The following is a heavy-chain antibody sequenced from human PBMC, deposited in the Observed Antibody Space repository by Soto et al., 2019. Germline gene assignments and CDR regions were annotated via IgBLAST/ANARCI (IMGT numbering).Heavy chain of an antibody. J-gene: IGHJ4*02. D-gene: IGHD1-1*01. Sequence: ASVKVSCKASGYTFSDYYIHWVRQAPGQGLEWMGWVNPNSGGTKYAPKFQGGVTMTRDTSITTAYMELSRLRSGDTAVYYCAREPATAKPEGVDFWGQGTLVTVSS. CDR2: VNPNSGGT. CDR3: AREPATAKPEGVDF. CDR1: GYTFSDYY. V-gene: IGHV1-2*02.